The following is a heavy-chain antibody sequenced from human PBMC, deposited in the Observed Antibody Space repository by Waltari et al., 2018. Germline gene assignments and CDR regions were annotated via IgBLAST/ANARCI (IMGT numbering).Heavy chain of an antibody. Sequence: QVQLVQSGAEVKKPGSSVRVSCRASGGNFRSYIVNWVRQAPGQGLEWRGRTSHMSGTANYAQKIQGRVTRTANKSTKTAYMVLNGLTSDDAAVYYCARSGAVVPADPNEYFHYWGQGTPISVSP. J-gene: IGHJ1*01. D-gene: IGHD2-2*01. CDR2: TSHMSGTA. CDR3: ARSGAVVPADPNEYFHY. CDR1: GGNFRSYI. V-gene: IGHV1-69*08.